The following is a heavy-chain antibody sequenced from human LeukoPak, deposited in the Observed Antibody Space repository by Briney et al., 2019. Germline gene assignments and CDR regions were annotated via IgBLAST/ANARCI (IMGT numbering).Heavy chain of an antibody. CDR3: ARGKELTGTSGHYSFDF. V-gene: IGHV4-4*07. CDR2: VSGTGTA. J-gene: IGHJ4*02. Sequence: SETLSLTCTVSTGSLNSYFWTWVRQPAGKGLEWIGRVSGTGTAYSNPSLESRVIISLDTSRNQFSLKLMSVTAADTTVYYCARGKELTGTSGHYSFDFWGQGTLVTVSS. CDR1: TGSLNSYF. D-gene: IGHD1-7*01.